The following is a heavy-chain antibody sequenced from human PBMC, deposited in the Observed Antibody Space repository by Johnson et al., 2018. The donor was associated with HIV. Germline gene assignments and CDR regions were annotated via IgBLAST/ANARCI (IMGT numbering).Heavy chain of an antibody. CDR3: ARESRTTVVIRGGAFDI. V-gene: IGHV3-33*01. J-gene: IGHJ3*02. D-gene: IGHD4-23*01. CDR2: IWYDGSNK. Sequence: QVQLVESGGGVVRPGGSLRLSCAASGFTFSNYGMHWVRQAPGKGLEWVAVIWYDGSNKYYAASVKGRFTTSRDNSKNPLYLQMNSLRAEDTAVYYCARESRTTVVIRGGAFDIWGQGTMVTVSS. CDR1: GFTFSNYG.